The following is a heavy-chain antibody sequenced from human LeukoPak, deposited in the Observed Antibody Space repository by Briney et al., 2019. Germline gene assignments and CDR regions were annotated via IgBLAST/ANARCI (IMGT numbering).Heavy chain of an antibody. Sequence: ASVKVSCKASGYTFTSYAMHWVRQAPGQRLEWMGWINAGNGNRKYSQKFQGRVTITRDTSASTAYMELSSPRSEDTAVYYCARDDVTMVRGVRISYYYYGMDVWGKGTTVTVSS. CDR2: INAGNGNR. J-gene: IGHJ6*04. CDR3: ARDDVTMVRGVRISYYYYGMDV. D-gene: IGHD3-10*01. V-gene: IGHV1-3*01. CDR1: GYTFTSYA.